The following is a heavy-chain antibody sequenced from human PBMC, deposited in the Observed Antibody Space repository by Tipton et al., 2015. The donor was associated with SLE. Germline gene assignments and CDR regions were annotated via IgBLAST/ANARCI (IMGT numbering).Heavy chain of an antibody. V-gene: IGHV4-39*07. D-gene: IGHD1-26*01. J-gene: IGHJ4*02. CDR3: ARGGWSHYFDY. CDR1: GGSISSSSYY. CDR2: FYYSGST. Sequence: TLSLTCTVSGGSISSSSYYWGWIRQPPGKGLEWIGSFYYSGSTYYNPSLKSRVTISLDTSKSQFSLKLSSVTAADTAVYYCARGGWSHYFDYWGQGTLVTVSS.